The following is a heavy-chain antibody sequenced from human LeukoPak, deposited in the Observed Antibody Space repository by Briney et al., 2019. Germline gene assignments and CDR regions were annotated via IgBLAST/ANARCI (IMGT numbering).Heavy chain of an antibody. CDR3: AREPSSSPVWYAFDI. J-gene: IGHJ3*02. D-gene: IGHD6-6*01. CDR1: GGSISSSSYY. Sequence: SETLALTCTVSGGSISSSSYYWGWLRQPPGRGLEGLGSIYYSGSTYYNPSLKSRVTISVDTSKNQFSLKLSSVTAADTAVYYCAREPSSSPVWYAFDIWGQGTMVTVSS. CDR2: IYYSGST. V-gene: IGHV4-39*07.